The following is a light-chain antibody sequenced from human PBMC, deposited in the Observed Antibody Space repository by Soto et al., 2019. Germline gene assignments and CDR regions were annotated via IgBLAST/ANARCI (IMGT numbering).Light chain of an antibody. CDR2: EVN. Sequence: SALTQPASVSGSPGQSIAISCTGTRSDVGAYNYVSWYQQHPGKAPKLMIYEVNKRPSGVPDRFSGSKSGNTASLTVSGLQAEDEADYYCSSYAGSSNVFGTGTKVTV. CDR1: RSDVGAYNY. V-gene: IGLV2-8*01. CDR3: SSYAGSSNV. J-gene: IGLJ1*01.